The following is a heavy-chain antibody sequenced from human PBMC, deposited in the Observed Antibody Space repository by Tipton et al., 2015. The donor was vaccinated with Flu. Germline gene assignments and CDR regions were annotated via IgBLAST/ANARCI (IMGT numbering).Heavy chain of an antibody. D-gene: IGHD3-10*01. J-gene: IGHJ4*02. Sequence: SLRLSCAASGFTFSSYAMSWVRQAPGKGLEWVSAISGSGGNTYYADSVKGRFTISRDNSKNTLYLRMNSLRAEDTAVYYCAKDRAYGSGPLFYFDYWGQGTLVTVSS. V-gene: IGHV3-23*01. CDR3: AKDRAYGSGPLFYFDY. CDR2: ISGSGGNT. CDR1: GFTFSSYA.